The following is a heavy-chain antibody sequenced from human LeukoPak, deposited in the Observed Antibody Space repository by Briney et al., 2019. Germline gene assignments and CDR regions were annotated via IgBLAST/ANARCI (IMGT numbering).Heavy chain of an antibody. Sequence: GGSLRLSCAASGFTFSSYGMHWVRQAPGKGLEWVAVIWYDGSNKYYADSVKGRFTISRDNSKNTLYLQMNSLRAEDTAVYYCAKSGTKAVAGPWGGENWFDPWGKGTLVTVP. V-gene: IGHV3-33*06. CDR2: IWYDGSNK. CDR1: GFTFSSYG. J-gene: IGHJ5*02. D-gene: IGHD6-19*01. CDR3: AKSGTKAVAGPWGGENWFDP.